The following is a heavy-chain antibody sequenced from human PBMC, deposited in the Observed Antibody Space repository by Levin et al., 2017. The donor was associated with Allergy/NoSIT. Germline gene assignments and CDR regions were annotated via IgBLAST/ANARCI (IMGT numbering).Heavy chain of an antibody. CDR2: IYPGDPDI. V-gene: IGHV5-51*01. CDR3: ARKPRSGSDTAHGMDV. Sequence: RGESLKISCEVSGFTFTSHWIAWVRQVPGKGLEWMGIIYPGDPDIRYSPSVQGQVTMSVDESTATAYLQWSSLTASDTAVYYCARKPRSGSDTAHGMDVWGQGTAVKVS. J-gene: IGHJ6*02. D-gene: IGHD2-21*02. CDR1: GFTFTSHW.